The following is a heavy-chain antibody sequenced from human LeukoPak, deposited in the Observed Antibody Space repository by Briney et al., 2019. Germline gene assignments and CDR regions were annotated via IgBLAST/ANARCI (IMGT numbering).Heavy chain of an antibody. CDR1: GFIFSSYA. Sequence: AGGSLRLSCAASGFIFSSYAMSWVRQAPGKGLEWVASINHNGNVNYYVDSVKGRFTISRDNAKTSLYLQMSNLRAEDTAVYFCARGGGLDVWGQGATVTVSS. CDR3: ARGGGLDV. D-gene: IGHD3-16*01. CDR2: INHNGNVN. J-gene: IGHJ6*02. V-gene: IGHV3-7*03.